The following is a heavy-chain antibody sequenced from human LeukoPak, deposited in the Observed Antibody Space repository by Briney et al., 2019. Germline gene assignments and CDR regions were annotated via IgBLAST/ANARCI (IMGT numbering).Heavy chain of an antibody. Sequence: SETLSLTCTVSGGSISSSSYYWSWIRQPPGKGLEWIGYIYYSGSTNYNPSLKSRVTISVDTSKNQFSLKLSSVTAADTAVYYCARTQTGTTFVFDAFDIWGQGTMVTVSS. CDR1: GGSISSSSYY. D-gene: IGHD1-1*01. CDR2: IYYSGST. CDR3: ARTQTGTTFVFDAFDI. V-gene: IGHV4-61*01. J-gene: IGHJ3*02.